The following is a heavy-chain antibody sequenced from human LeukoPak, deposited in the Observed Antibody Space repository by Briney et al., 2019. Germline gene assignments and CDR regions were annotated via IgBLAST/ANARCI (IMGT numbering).Heavy chain of an antibody. CDR1: GYIFTGYY. D-gene: IGHD3-22*01. CDR3: ARGHLYYDSSGLGLS. Sequence: ASVKVSCKASGYIFTGYYMHWVRQAPGQGLEWMGWINPNSGGTNYAQKFQGRVTMTRDTSISTAYMELSRLRSDDTAVYYCARGHLYYDSSGLGLSWGQGTLVTVSS. J-gene: IGHJ4*02. V-gene: IGHV1-2*02. CDR2: INPNSGGT.